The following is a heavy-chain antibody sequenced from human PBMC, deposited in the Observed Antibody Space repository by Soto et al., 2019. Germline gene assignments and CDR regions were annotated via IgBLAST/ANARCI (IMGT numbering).Heavy chain of an antibody. Sequence: VSLRLSCTASGFTFSSYAMSWVRQAPGRGLEWVSSISGSATDSNHADSVKGRLTISRDNSKNTLYLQMNNLRAEDTAVYHCARRTEARYFDYWGQGTLVTVSS. J-gene: IGHJ4*02. CDR2: ISGSATDS. V-gene: IGHV3-23*01. CDR3: ARRTEARYFDY. CDR1: GFTFSSYA.